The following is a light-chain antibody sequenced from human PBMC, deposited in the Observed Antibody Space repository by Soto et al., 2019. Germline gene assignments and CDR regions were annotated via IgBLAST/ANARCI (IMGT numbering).Light chain of an antibody. V-gene: IGKV1-39*01. CDR2: GAT. CDR3: QQSHSAPT. CDR1: QNIDTF. J-gene: IGKJ1*01. Sequence: DIQMTQSPASLSASVGDRVTISCRSSQNIDTFLNWYQQKPGKAPKLLIRGATTLQGGVPSRFSGSGSGTEFAITIGSLQPEDFATYYCQQSHSAPTFGRGTKVDIK.